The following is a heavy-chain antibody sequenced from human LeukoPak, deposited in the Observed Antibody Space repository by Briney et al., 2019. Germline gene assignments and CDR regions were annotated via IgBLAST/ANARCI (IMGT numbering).Heavy chain of an antibody. Sequence: GGSLRLSCAASGFTFRTYFMHWVRQAPGKGVEWVADIASDGSHTFYVESVKGRFTISRDNSKNTLYLQMNSLRAEDTAVYFCARERRDTILHSGAFDIWGEGTMVTVSS. V-gene: IGHV3-30-3*01. CDR3: ARERRDTILHSGAFDI. J-gene: IGHJ3*02. D-gene: IGHD3-10*01. CDR1: GFTFRTYF. CDR2: IASDGSHT.